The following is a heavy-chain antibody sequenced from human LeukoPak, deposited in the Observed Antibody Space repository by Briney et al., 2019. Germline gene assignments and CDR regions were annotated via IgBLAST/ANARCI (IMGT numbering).Heavy chain of an antibody. V-gene: IGHV3-30*04. J-gene: IGHJ4*02. D-gene: IGHD5-24*01. CDR3: ASTSAPTIY. Sequence: PGGSLRLSCAASGFTFSSYAMHWVRQAPGKGLEWVAVISYDGSNKYYADSVKGRFTISRDNSKNTLYLQMNSLRAEDTAVYYCASTSAPTIYWGQGTLVTVSS. CDR1: GFTFSSYA. CDR2: ISYDGSNK.